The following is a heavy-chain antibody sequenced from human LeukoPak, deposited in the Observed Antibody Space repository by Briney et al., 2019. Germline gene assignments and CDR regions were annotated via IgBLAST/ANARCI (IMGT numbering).Heavy chain of an antibody. J-gene: IGHJ3*02. CDR2: IYSPGTN. V-gene: IGHV4-61*02. CDR3: ARGIGTSYDSSRDAFDI. D-gene: IGHD3-22*01. CDR1: AGSINSGDYY. Sequence: SQTLSLTCTVSAGSINSGDYYWSWIRQPASKGLEWIGRIYSPGTNYNYNPSVKSRVTISIDTSKNQFSLKLTSVTAADTAVYYCARGIGTSYDSSRDAFDIWGQGTMVTISS.